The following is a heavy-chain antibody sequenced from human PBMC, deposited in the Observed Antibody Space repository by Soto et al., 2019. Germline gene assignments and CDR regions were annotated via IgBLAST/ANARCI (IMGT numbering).Heavy chain of an antibody. J-gene: IGHJ4*02. Sequence: SETLSLTCAVYGGSFSGYYWSWIRQPPGKGLEWIGEINHSGSTNYNPSLKSRVTISVDTSKNQFSLKLSSVTAADTAVYYCVETGIPTAARETVFDYWGQGTLVTVSS. CDR2: INHSGST. CDR1: GGSFSGYY. CDR3: VETGIPTAARETVFDY. V-gene: IGHV4-34*01. D-gene: IGHD2-2*01.